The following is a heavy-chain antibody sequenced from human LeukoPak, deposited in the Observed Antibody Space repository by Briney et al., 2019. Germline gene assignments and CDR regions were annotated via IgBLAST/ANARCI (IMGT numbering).Heavy chain of an antibody. CDR1: GFTFSSYS. D-gene: IGHD2-15*01. CDR2: ISYDGSNK. J-gene: IGHJ4*02. CDR3: AKGYCSGGSCPPTL. V-gene: IGHV3-30*18. Sequence: GGSLRLSCAASGFTFSSYSMNWVRQAPGKGLEWVAVISYDGSNKYYADSVKGRFTVSRDNSKNTLYLQMNSLRAEDTAVYYCAKGYCSGGSCPPTLWGQGTLVTVSS.